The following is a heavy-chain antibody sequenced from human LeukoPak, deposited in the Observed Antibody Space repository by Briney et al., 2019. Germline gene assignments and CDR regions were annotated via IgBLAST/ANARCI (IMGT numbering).Heavy chain of an antibody. CDR3: ATRGYSGFDFDY. D-gene: IGHD5-12*01. CDR1: GGTFSSYA. J-gene: IGHJ4*02. Sequence: GASVKVSCKASGGTFSSYAISWVRQAPGQGLEWMGGIIPIFGTANYAQKFQGRVTITTDESTSTAYMELSSLRYTAVYYCATRGYSGFDFDYWGQGTLVTVSS. V-gene: IGHV1-69*05. CDR2: IIPIFGTA.